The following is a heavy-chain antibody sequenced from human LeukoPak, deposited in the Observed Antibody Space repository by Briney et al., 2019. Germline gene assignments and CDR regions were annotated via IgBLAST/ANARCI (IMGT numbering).Heavy chain of an antibody. J-gene: IGHJ4*02. CDR2: ISSNGGST. CDR1: GFTFSSYA. V-gene: IGHV3-64D*06. Sequence: GGSLRPSCSASGFTFSSYAMDWVRQAPGKGLEYVSTISSNGGSTYYADSVKGRFTISRDDSKNTLYLRMSSLRAEDTAVYYCVKEGDYGYYFDYWGQGTLVTVSS. CDR3: VKEGDYGYYFDY. D-gene: IGHD3-16*01.